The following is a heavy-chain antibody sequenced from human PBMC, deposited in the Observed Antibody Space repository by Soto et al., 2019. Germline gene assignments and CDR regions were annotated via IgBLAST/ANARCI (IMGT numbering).Heavy chain of an antibody. CDR2: LSGSGGST. CDR3: AKASGKYQLRVYYYSPMDV. V-gene: IGHV3-23*01. CDR1: GFTFSSYA. Sequence: GGSLRLSCAASGFTFSSYAMSWVRLAPGKGLEWVSGLSGSGGSTYYADSVKGRFTISRDNSRNTLYLQMNSLRAEDTAVYYCAKASGKYQLRVYYYSPMDVWGKGTTVTVSS. D-gene: IGHD2-2*01. J-gene: IGHJ6*04.